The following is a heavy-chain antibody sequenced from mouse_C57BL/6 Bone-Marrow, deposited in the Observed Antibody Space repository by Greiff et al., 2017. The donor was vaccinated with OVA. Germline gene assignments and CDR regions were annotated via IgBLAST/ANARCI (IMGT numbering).Heavy chain of an antibody. Sequence: EVQVVESGGGLVKPGGSLKLSCAASGFTFSDYGMHWVRQAPEKGLEWVAYISSGSSTSYYADTVKGRFTISRDNAKNTLFLQMTSLRSEDTAMYYCANNLYYYGRGFAYWGQGTLVTVSA. V-gene: IGHV5-17*01. CDR2: ISSGSSTS. J-gene: IGHJ3*01. CDR3: ANNLYYYGRGFAY. D-gene: IGHD1-1*01. CDR1: GFTFSDYG.